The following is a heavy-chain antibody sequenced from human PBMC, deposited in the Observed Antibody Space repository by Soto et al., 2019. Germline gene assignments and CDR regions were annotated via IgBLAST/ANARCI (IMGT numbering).Heavy chain of an antibody. V-gene: IGHV1-18*01. CDR2: ISAYNGNT. Sequence: ASVKVSCKAPGYTFTSYGICWVRQAPGQGLEWMGWISAYNGNTNYAQKLQGRVTMTTDTSTSTAYMELSSLRSEDTAVYYCARSYCSGGKCWKNDHPRYTDVRCK. CDR1: GYTFTSYG. CDR3: ARSYCSGGKCWKNDHPRYTDV. J-gene: IGHJ6*03. D-gene: IGHD2-15*01.